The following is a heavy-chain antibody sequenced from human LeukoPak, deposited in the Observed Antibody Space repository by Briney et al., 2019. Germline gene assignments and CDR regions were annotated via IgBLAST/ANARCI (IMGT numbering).Heavy chain of an antibody. CDR2: IHHSGGT. CDR1: DGSFTDYN. CDR3: VRNGYDSSGYYFWSDY. V-gene: IGHV4-34*01. J-gene: IGHJ4*02. Sequence: PSETLSLTCAVYDGSFTDYNWSWIRRSPGKGLEWIAEIHHSGGTSYSPTFKSRVTLLVDTSKNQLSLILRSVTAADTAVYYCVRNGYDSSGYYFWSDYRGQGTLVTVSS. D-gene: IGHD3-22*01.